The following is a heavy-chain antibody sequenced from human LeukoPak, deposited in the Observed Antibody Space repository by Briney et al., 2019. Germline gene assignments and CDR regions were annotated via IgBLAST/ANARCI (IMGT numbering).Heavy chain of an antibody. CDR2: ITDSGGST. D-gene: IGHD1-26*01. J-gene: IGHJ4*02. CDR3: AKDSYSGSYSW. CDR1: GFTFSSPS. V-gene: IGHV3-23*01. Sequence: GGSLRLSCAASGFTFSSPSMSWVRQAPGEGLEWVSSITDSGGSTYYADSVKGRFTISRANSKNTLYLQMNSLRAEDTAVYYCAKDSYSGSYSWWGQGALVTVSS.